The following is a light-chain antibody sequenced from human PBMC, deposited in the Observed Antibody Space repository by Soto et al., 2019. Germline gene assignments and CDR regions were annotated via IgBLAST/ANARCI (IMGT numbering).Light chain of an antibody. V-gene: IGKV1-5*03. CDR3: QHYNSYSEA. CDR2: KAS. J-gene: IGKJ1*01. Sequence: DIQMTQSPSTLAGSVGDRVTITCRAIQTISSGLAWYQQKPGKAPKLLIYKASTLKSGVPSRFSGSGSGTEFTLTSSSLQPDDFATYYCQHYNSYSEAFGQGTKVELK. CDR1: QTISSG.